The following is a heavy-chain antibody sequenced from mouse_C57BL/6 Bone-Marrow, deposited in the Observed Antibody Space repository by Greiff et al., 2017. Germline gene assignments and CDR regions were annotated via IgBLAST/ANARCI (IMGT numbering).Heavy chain of an antibody. Sequence: EVKVVESGGGLVQPGGSRKLSCAASGFTFSSFGMHWVRQAPGKGLEWVAYISSGSSTIYYADTVKGRFTISRDNPKNTLFLQMTSLRSEDTAMYYGASRDYYYGSLDYWGQGTTLTVSS. CDR1: GFTFSSFG. CDR3: ASRDYYYGSLDY. D-gene: IGHD1-1*01. J-gene: IGHJ2*01. CDR2: ISSGSSTI. V-gene: IGHV5-17*02.